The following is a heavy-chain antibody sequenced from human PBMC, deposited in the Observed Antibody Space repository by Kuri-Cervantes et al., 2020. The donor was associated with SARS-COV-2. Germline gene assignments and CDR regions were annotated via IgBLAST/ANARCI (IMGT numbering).Heavy chain of an antibody. Sequence: GESLKISCAASGFTFSSYDMSWVRQAPGKGLEWVSGIGSYGVTTYYADSVKGRFAISRDNSKNTLSLQLNSLRAEGTAIYYCAKEGGHNEIEYWGQGTLVTVSS. CDR1: GFTFSSYD. D-gene: IGHD5-24*01. CDR3: AKEGGHNEIEY. J-gene: IGHJ4*02. CDR2: IGSYGVTT. V-gene: IGHV3-23*01.